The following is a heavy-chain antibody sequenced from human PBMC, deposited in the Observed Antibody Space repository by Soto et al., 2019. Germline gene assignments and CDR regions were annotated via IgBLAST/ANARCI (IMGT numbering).Heavy chain of an antibody. CDR2: IIPIFDTA. D-gene: IGHD3-3*01. Sequence: QVQLVQAGAEVKKHGSSVKVSCKASGGTFSSYAISWVRQAPGHGLEWMGGIIPIFDTANYAQKFQGRVTMTADESTSTAYMELSRLRSEDTAVYYCARDFRRITIFGVVIYGMDVWGQGTTVTVSS. CDR3: ARDFRRITIFGVVIYGMDV. CDR1: GGTFSSYA. V-gene: IGHV1-69*12. J-gene: IGHJ6*02.